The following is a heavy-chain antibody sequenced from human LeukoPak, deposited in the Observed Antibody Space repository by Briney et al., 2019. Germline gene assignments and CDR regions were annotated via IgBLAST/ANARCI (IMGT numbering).Heavy chain of an antibody. D-gene: IGHD4-17*01. CDR1: GASLSGYY. CDR3: ARGLMVTTLSYYYGMDV. CDR2: INHSGST. V-gene: IGHV4-34*01. Sequence: SETLSLTCAVYGASLSGYYWSWTRQPPGKGLEWIGEINHSGSTNYNPSLKSRVTISVDTSKNQFSLKLSSVTAADTAVYYCARGLMVTTLSYYYGMDVWGQGTTVTVSS. J-gene: IGHJ6*02.